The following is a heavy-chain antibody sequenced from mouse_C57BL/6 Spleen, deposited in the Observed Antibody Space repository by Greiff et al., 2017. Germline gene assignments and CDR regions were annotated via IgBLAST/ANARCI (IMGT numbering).Heavy chain of an antibody. Sequence: EVKLQESGPGLVKPSQSLSLTCSVTGYSITSGYYWNWIRQFPGNKLEWMGYISYDGSNNYNPSLKNRISITRDTSKNQFFLKLNSVTTEDTATYYCARDGNYGYFDVGGTGTTVTVSS. J-gene: IGHJ1*03. CDR3: ARDGNYGYFDV. CDR2: ISYDGSN. CDR1: GYSITSGYY. V-gene: IGHV3-6*01. D-gene: IGHD2-1*01.